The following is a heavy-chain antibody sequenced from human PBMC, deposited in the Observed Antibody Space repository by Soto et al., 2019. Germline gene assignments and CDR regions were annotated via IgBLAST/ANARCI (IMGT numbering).Heavy chain of an antibody. CDR1: GITFIYAW. V-gene: IGHV3-15*07. Sequence: GGSLRLSCAASGITFIYAWMDWVRQAPGKRLEWVGRIKSQASGGTIDYAAPVKGRFTISRDDSKNTLYLQMNSLKTEDTAVYYCTALSITIFGVVLMDVWGQGTTVTVSS. J-gene: IGHJ6*02. CDR3: TALSITIFGVVLMDV. CDR2: IKSQASGGTI. D-gene: IGHD3-3*01.